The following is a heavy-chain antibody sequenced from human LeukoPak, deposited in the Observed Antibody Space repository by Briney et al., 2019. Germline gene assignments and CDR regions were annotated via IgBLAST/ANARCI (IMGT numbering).Heavy chain of an antibody. D-gene: IGHD6-13*01. CDR3: ASASSHRIAAGGDY. CDR1: GFIFNQYC. Sequence: PGGSLRLSCAAPGFIFNQYCMHWVRQAPGKGLVWVSRIDSDGSSRNYADSVKGRFSISRDNAKNTLYLQMNSLRAEDTAVYYCASASSHRIAAGGDYWGQGILVTVSS. V-gene: IGHV3-74*01. J-gene: IGHJ4*02. CDR2: IDSDGSSR.